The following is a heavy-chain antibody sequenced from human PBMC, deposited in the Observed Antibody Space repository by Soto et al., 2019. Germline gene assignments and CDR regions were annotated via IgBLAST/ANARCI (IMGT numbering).Heavy chain of an antibody. J-gene: IGHJ4*02. CDR3: GRDPGYRSGWYFFYFAY. V-gene: IGHV1-18*01. CDR2: ISAYNGNT. D-gene: IGHD6-19*01. Sequence: GASVKVSCKASGYTFTSYGISWVRQAPGQGLEWMGWISAYNGNTNYAQKLQGRVTMTTDTSTSTAYMELRSLRSDDTAVYYCGRDPGYRSGWYFFYFAYWAQEPLVTFS. CDR1: GYTFTSYG.